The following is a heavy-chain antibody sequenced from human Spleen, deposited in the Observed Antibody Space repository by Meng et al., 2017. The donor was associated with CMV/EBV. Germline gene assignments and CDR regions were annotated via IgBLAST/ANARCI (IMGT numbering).Heavy chain of an antibody. D-gene: IGHD7-27*01. CDR3: ARGTGIFDY. CDR1: GYTFTSYY. CDR2: ISPSIGST. V-gene: IGHV1-18*04. J-gene: IGHJ4*02. Sequence: KVSCKASGYTFTSYYMHWVRQAPGQGLEWMGWISPSIGSTNYAQKLEGRVTMTTDRSTTTAYLELRSLRYDDTAVYFCARGTGIFDYWGQGTLVTVSS.